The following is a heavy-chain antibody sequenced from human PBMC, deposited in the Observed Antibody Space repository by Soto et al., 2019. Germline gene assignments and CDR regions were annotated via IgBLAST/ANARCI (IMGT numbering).Heavy chain of an antibody. Sequence: PGESLKISCKGSGYSFTSYWIGWVRQMPGKGLEWMGIIYPGDSDTRYSPSFQGQVTISADKSISTAYLQWSSLKASDTAMYYCASTSIAAAGKDYNWFDPWGQGTLVTVPS. D-gene: IGHD6-13*01. V-gene: IGHV5-51*01. CDR2: IYPGDSDT. CDR3: ASTSIAAAGKDYNWFDP. J-gene: IGHJ5*02. CDR1: GYSFTSYW.